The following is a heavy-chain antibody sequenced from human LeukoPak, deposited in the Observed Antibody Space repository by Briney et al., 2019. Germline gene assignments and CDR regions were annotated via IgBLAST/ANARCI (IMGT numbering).Heavy chain of an antibody. Sequence: PGGSLRLSCAASGFTVSSNYMSWVRQAPGKGLEWVSFIDISGTYITYADSVKGRFTVSRDNAKNSLYLQMNSLRADDTAVYYCTRDLSANARAYDYWGQGTLVTVSS. CDR3: TRDLSANARAYDY. V-gene: IGHV3-21*01. J-gene: IGHJ4*02. D-gene: IGHD2-8*01. CDR2: IDISGTYI. CDR1: GFTVSSNY.